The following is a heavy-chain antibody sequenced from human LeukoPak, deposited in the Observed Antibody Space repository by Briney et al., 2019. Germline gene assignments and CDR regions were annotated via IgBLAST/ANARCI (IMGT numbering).Heavy chain of an antibody. CDR1: GVSISGYY. V-gene: IGHV4-59*05. J-gene: IGHJ4*02. Sequence: SETLSLTCTVSGVSISGYYWIWIRHSPGRGLEYIGSIFYRESFSYGGTTFYNPSLQSRVTIAVDTSKNAFSLRLSSVTAADTAVYFCARQISGNKDYWGQGSLVTVSS. D-gene: IGHD1/OR15-1a*01. CDR2: IFYRESFSYGGTT. CDR3: ARQISGNKDY.